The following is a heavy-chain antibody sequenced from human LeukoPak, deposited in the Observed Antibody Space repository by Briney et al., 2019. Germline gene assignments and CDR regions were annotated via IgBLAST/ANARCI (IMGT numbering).Heavy chain of an antibody. CDR1: GYTFTDYY. D-gene: IGHD3-10*01. CDR3: ARDLGTSPGAFDI. CDR2: INPNSGGT. V-gene: IGHV1-2*02. J-gene: IGHJ3*02. Sequence: ASVKVSCKASGYTFTDYYMHWLRQAPGQGLEWMGWINPNSGGTNYAQKFQGRVTMTRDTSISTAYMELSRLRSDDTAVYYCARDLGTSPGAFDIWGQGTMVTVSS.